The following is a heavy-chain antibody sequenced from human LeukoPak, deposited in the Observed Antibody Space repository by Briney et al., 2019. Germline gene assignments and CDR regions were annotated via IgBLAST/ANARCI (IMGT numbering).Heavy chain of an antibody. D-gene: IGHD5-18*01. V-gene: IGHV1-8*02. CDR2: MNPNSGNT. CDR3: ARGLARTSMVTRGGVRFDY. CDR1: GYTFTSYG. J-gene: IGHJ4*02. Sequence: ASVKVSRKASGYTFTSYGINWVRQATGQGLEWMGWMNPNSGNTGYAQKFQGRVTMTRNTSISTAYMELSSLRSEDTAVYYCARGLARTSMVTRGGVRFDYWGQGTLVTVSS.